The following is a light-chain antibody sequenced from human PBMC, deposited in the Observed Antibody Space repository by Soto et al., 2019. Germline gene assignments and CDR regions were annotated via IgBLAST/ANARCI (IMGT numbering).Light chain of an antibody. CDR3: QIWGTGIAV. J-gene: IGLJ2*01. CDR1: SGHSNYA. Sequence: QPVLTQSPSASASLGASVKLTCTLSSGHSNYAIAWHQQQPEKGPRFLMKLNSGGSHTKGDGIPDRFSGSSSGAERYLTISGLQSEDEADYYCQIWGTGIAVFGGGTKLTVL. V-gene: IGLV4-69*01. CDR2: LNSGGSH.